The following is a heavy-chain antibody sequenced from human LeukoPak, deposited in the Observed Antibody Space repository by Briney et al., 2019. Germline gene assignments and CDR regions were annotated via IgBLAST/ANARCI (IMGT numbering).Heavy chain of an antibody. V-gene: IGHV1-2*02. J-gene: IGHJ4*02. CDR2: INPNSGGT. D-gene: IGHD3-10*01. CDR1: GYTFTHYY. Sequence: ASVKVSCKASGYTFTHYYLHWVRQAPGQGLEWMGWINPNSGGTNYAQKFQGRVTMTRDTSISTAYMELRRLRSDDTAVYYCARDRRFGRYGSGSLDYWGQGTLVTVSS. CDR3: ARDRRFGRYGSGSLDY.